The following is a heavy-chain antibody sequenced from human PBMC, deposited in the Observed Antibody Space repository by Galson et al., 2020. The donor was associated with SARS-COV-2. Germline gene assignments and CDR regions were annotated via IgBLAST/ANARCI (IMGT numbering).Heavy chain of an antibody. Sequence: QAGGSLRLSCAASGFTVSSNYMSWVRQAPGKGLEWVSVIYSGGSTYYADSVKGRFTISRDNSKNTLYLQMNSLRAEDTAVYYCARDGTAYCGGDCYSGWGQGTLVTVSS. CDR1: GFTVSSNY. CDR3: ARDGTAYCGGDCYSG. CDR2: IYSGGST. V-gene: IGHV3-53*01. J-gene: IGHJ4*02. D-gene: IGHD2-21*02.